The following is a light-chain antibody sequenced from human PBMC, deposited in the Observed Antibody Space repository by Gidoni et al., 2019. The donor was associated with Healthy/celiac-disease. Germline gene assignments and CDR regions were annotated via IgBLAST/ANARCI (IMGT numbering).Light chain of an antibody. Sequence: EIVMTQSPATLSVSPGESSTLSCRASQSVSSNLAWYQQKPGQAPRLLIYGASTRATGIPARFSGSGSGTEFTLTNSSLQSEDFAVYYCQQYNNWPPWTFXXXTKVEIK. J-gene: IGKJ1*01. CDR1: QSVSSN. V-gene: IGKV3-15*01. CDR3: QQYNNWPPWT. CDR2: GAS.